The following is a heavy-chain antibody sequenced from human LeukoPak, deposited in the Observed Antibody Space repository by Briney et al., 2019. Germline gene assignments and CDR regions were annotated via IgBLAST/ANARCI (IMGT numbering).Heavy chain of an antibody. D-gene: IGHD5-12*01. CDR2: IYSGGST. V-gene: IGHV3-53*01. CDR3: AKTYYSGYDLSYYYYMDV. J-gene: IGHJ6*03. Sequence: PGGSLRLSCAASGFTVSSNYMSWVRQAPGKGLEWVSVIYSGGSTYYADSVKGRFTISRDNSKNTLYLQMNSLRAEDTAVYYCAKTYYSGYDLSYYYYMDVWGKATTVTISS. CDR1: GFTVSSNY.